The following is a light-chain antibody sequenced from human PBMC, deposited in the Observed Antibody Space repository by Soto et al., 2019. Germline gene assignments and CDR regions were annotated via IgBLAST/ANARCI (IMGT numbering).Light chain of an antibody. CDR3: QQYNNWPRT. CDR1: QSVSSN. Sequence: EIVMTQSPATLSVSPGERATLSCRASQSVSSNLAWYQQKPGQAPRLLIYGASTRATGIPARFSGSGSGTEFTLTISTLQSEDFAFYYCQQYNNWPRTFGKGTKV. CDR2: GAS. J-gene: IGKJ1*01. V-gene: IGKV3-15*01.